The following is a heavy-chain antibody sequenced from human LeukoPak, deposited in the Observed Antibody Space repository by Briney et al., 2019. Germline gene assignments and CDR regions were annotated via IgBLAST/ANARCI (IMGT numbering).Heavy chain of an antibody. Sequence: GGSLRLSCAASGFTFSSYAMSWVRQAPGKGLEWVSAISGTVGCTYYADSVKGRFTISRDNSKNTLYLQMNSLRAEDTAVYYCAKDRGSIAVAGIDYWDQGALVTVSS. CDR2: ISGTVGCT. J-gene: IGHJ4*02. D-gene: IGHD6-19*01. V-gene: IGHV3-23*01. CDR3: AKDRGSIAVAGIDY. CDR1: GFTFSSYA.